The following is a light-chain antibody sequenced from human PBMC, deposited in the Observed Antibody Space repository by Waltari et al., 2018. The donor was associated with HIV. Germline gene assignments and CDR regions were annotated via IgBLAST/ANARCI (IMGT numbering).Light chain of an antibody. V-gene: IGLV2-8*01. Sequence: QSALTQPPSASGSPGQSVTISCTGTSSDLGGYTYVSWYQQYPGKAPKLMIYEVSKRPSGVPDRFSGSKSANTASLTVSGLQAEDEADYYCSSYGGSANLLFGGGTKLTVL. CDR3: SSYGGSANLL. J-gene: IGLJ2*01. CDR2: EVS. CDR1: SSDLGGYTY.